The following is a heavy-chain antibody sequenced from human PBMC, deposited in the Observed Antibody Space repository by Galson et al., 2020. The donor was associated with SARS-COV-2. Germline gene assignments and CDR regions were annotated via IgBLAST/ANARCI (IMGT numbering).Heavy chain of an antibody. V-gene: IGHV4-59*08. Sequence: ETSETLSLTCTVSGGSISTYYWNWIRQSPGKGLEWIAYIHYSGTTHYNHSLKSRVPISVYTSENQISLRMSSVTAADTAVYYCARQGYSEIGGYIAYDFDYWGQGTLVTVSS. J-gene: IGHJ4*02. CDR1: GGSISTYY. D-gene: IGHD3-22*01. CDR3: ARQGYSEIGGYIAYDFDY. CDR2: IHYSGTT.